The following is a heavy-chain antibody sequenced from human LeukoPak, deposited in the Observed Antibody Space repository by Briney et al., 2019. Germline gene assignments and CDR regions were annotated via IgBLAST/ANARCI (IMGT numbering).Heavy chain of an antibody. V-gene: IGHV3-21*01. Sequence: PGGSLRLSCAASGFTFSSYSMNWARQAPGKGLEWVSFISSSNYYIYYADSVKGRFTISRDNAKNSLYLQMNSLRAEDTAVYYCAKGHVYASRGSPDYWGQGTLVTVFS. D-gene: IGHD2/OR15-2a*01. CDR3: AKGHVYASRGSPDY. J-gene: IGHJ4*02. CDR2: ISSSNYYI. CDR1: GFTFSSYS.